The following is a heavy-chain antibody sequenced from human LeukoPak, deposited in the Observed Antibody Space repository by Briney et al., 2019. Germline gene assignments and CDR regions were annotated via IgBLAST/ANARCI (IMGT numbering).Heavy chain of an antibody. CDR1: GGSISSYY. CDR3: ARSYTDYYDSSGLDF. J-gene: IGHJ4*02. V-gene: IGHV4-4*07. Sequence: PSETLSLTCTVSGGSISSYYWSWIRQPAGKGLEWIWHIYTSGSTKYNPSLKSRVTISVDTSKNQFSLRLSSVTAADTAVYYCARSYTDYYDSSGLDFWGQGTLVTVSS. D-gene: IGHD3-22*01. CDR2: IYTSGST.